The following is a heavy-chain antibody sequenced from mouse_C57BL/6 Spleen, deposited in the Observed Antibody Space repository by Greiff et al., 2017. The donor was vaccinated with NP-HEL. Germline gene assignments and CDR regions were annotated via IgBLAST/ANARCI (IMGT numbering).Heavy chain of an antibody. Sequence: EVKLVESEGGLVQPGSSMKLSCTASGFTFSDYYMAWVRQVPEKGLEWVANINYDGSSTYYLDSLKSRFIISRDNAKNILYLQMSSLKSEDTATYYCAREAYYYGSSLGYFDVWGTGTTVTVSS. V-gene: IGHV5-16*01. J-gene: IGHJ1*03. CDR2: INYDGSST. D-gene: IGHD1-1*01. CDR1: GFTFSDYY. CDR3: AREAYYYGSSLGYFDV.